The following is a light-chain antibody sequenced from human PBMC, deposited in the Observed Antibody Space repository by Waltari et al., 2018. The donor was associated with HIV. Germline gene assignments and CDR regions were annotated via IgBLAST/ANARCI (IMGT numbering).Light chain of an antibody. CDR3: QQYSSPPLT. CDR2: AVS. J-gene: IGKJ4*01. Sequence: DIQMTQSPSSLSASVGDSVTITCRASQDIRNSLAWYQQSPGKAPNLLLYAVSRLEDGVPSRFSGSGSGTHYTLTSSSLQPEDFASYYCQQYSSPPLTFGGGTKVESK. CDR1: QDIRNS. V-gene: IGKV1-NL1*01.